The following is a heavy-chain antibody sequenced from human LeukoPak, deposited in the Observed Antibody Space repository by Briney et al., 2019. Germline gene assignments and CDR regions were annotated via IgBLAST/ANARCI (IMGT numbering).Heavy chain of an antibody. CDR3: AKGLYDDLLTGYFH. D-gene: IGHD3-9*01. Sequence: ASVKVSCKASGGTFSSYAISWVRQAPGQGLEWMGGIIPIFGTANYAQKFQGRVTITADESTSTAYMELSSLRAEDTALYYCAKGLYDDLLTGYFHWGQGTLVTVSS. V-gene: IGHV1-69*13. CDR1: GGTFSSYA. J-gene: IGHJ4*02. CDR2: IIPIFGTA.